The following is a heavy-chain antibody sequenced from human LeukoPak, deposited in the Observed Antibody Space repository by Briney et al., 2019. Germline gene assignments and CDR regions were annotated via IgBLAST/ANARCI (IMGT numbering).Heavy chain of an antibody. CDR1: GGTFSSYA. CDR2: IIPIFGIA. Sequence: SVKVSCKASGGTFSSYAISWVRQAPGQGLEWMGRIIPIFGIANYAQKFQGRVTITADKSTSTAYVELSSLRSEDTAVYYCARVREDCGGDCYPDYWGQGTLVTVSS. D-gene: IGHD2-21*02. J-gene: IGHJ4*02. V-gene: IGHV1-69*04. CDR3: ARVREDCGGDCYPDY.